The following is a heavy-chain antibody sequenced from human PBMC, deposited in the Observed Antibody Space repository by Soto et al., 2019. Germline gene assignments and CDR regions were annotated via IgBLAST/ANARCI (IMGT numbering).Heavy chain of an antibody. V-gene: IGHV5-51*01. CDR2: IDPGDSDT. J-gene: IGHJ6*02. D-gene: IGHD2-2*01. CDR3: AAGIVVVPAGWAYYYGMDV. Sequence: RGESLKISCKGSGYSFTNYWIGWVRQMPGKGLEWMGIIDPGDSDTRYSPSFQGQVTISADKSISTAYLQWSSLKASDTAMYYCAAGIVVVPAGWAYYYGMDVWGQGTTVTVSS. CDR1: GYSFTNYW.